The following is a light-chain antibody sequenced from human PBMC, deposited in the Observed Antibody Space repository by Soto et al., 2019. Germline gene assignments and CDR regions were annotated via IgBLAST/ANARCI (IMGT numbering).Light chain of an antibody. J-gene: IGKJ1*01. Sequence: EIALTQSPGTLSLSPGERATLSCRASQSVSSSYLAWYQQKPGQAPSLLIYGASSRATGIPDRFGGSGSGTDFTLTISRLEPEDFAVYYCQQYGSSPWTFGQGTKVDIK. CDR1: QSVSSSY. CDR3: QQYGSSPWT. CDR2: GAS. V-gene: IGKV3-20*01.